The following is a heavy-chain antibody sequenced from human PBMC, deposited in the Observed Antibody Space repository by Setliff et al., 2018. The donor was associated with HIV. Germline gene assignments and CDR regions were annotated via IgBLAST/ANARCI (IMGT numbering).Heavy chain of an antibody. V-gene: IGHV1-18*01. CDR2: ISPHNGNT. CDR1: GYIFTNQY. D-gene: IGHD1-1*01. Sequence: ASVKVSCKASGYIFTNQYITWVRQAPGQGLEWMGWISPHNGNTKYGEKFQARVTMTADTSTTTAYMELRSLASDDTAMYYCAKGYTWSVVGALDVWGQGTRVTVSS. J-gene: IGHJ3*01. CDR3: AKGYTWSVVGALDV.